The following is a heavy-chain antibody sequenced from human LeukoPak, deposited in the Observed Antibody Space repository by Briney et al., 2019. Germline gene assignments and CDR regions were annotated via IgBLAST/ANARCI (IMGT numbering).Heavy chain of an antibody. J-gene: IGHJ4*02. CDR3: ARPERSGRGAH. CDR1: GGTFSSYA. D-gene: IGHD3-3*01. Sequence: GASVKVSCKASGGTFSSYAISWVRQAPGQGLEWMGGIIPIFGTANYAQKFQGGVTITADKSTSTAYMELSSLRSEDTAVYYCARPERSGRGAHWGQGTLVTVSS. CDR2: IIPIFGTA. V-gene: IGHV1-69*06.